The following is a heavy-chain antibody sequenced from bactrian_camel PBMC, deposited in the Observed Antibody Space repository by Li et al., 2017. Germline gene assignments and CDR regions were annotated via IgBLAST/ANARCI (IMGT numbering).Heavy chain of an antibody. CDR3: AAGLRSGGACVGSEYLY. CDR2: IDSRGGT. CDR1: GYIGSSYC. J-gene: IGHJ4*01. Sequence: VQLVESGGGSVNAGGSLTLSCAASGYIGSSYCMGWFRQAPGREREAVATIDSRGGTTYTDSVKGRFTISRDNAKNTLYLQMNSLKPEDTALYYCAAGLRSGGACVGSEYLYWGQGTQVTVS. D-gene: IGHD2*01. V-gene: IGHV3S53*01.